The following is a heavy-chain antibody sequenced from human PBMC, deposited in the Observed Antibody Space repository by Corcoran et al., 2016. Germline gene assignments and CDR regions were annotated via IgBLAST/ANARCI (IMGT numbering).Heavy chain of an antibody. Sequence: EVHLVQSGAEVKKPGESLKISCKGSGFDLRNSWIGWVRQMPGKGLEWMGIISPGASNVLYSTSLQGRVTISADRSISTVYLQWSSLEASDTATYYCARRWFGIVDTVDVWGQGTTVTVSS. J-gene: IGHJ6*01. D-gene: IGHD2-15*01. V-gene: IGHV5-51*01. CDR2: ISPGASNV. CDR1: GFDLRNSW. CDR3: ARRWFGIVDTVDV.